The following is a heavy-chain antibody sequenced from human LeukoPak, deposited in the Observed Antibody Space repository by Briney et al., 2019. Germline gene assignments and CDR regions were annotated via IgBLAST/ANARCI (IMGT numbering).Heavy chain of an antibody. CDR3: ARDLSRTRAFFDY. Sequence: GGSLRLSSAASGFTFSDYYMSWIRQAPGKGLEWVSYISSSGSTIYYADSVKGRFTISRDNAKNSLYLQMNSLRAEDTAVYYCARDLSRTRAFFDYWGQGTLVTVSS. V-gene: IGHV3-11*04. CDR2: ISSSGSTI. J-gene: IGHJ4*02. D-gene: IGHD2-2*01. CDR1: GFTFSDYY.